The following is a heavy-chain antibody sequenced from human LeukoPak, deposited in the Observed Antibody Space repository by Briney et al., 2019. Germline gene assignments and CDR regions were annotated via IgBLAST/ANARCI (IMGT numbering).Heavy chain of an antibody. CDR1: GFTFDDYA. CDR2: ISGSGGST. D-gene: IGHD5-18*01. Sequence: GGSLRLSCAASGFTFDDYAMHWVRQAPEKGLEWVSGISGSGGSTYYADSVKGRFTISRDNAKNSLYLQMNSLRAEDTAAYYCASTYSYGYSGRKYYFDYWGQGTLVTVSS. V-gene: IGHV3-9*01. CDR3: ASTYSYGYSGRKYYFDY. J-gene: IGHJ4*02.